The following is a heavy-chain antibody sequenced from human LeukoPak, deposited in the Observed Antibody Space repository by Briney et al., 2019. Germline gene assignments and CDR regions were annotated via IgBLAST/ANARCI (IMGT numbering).Heavy chain of an antibody. D-gene: IGHD3-3*01. CDR2: INWNGGST. J-gene: IGHJ4*02. Sequence: RAGGSLRLSCAASGFTFDYYGMSWVRQAPGKGLEWVSGINWNGGSTNYADSVKGRFTISRDNAKNSLSLQMNSLRAEDTALYYCAKDMGELRFLEWLFDYWGQGTLVTVSS. V-gene: IGHV3-20*04. CDR3: AKDMGELRFLEWLFDY. CDR1: GFTFDYYG.